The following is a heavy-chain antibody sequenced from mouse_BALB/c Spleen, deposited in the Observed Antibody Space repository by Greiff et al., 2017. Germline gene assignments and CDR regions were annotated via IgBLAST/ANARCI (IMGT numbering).Heavy chain of an antibody. V-gene: IGHV2-9*02. CDR1: GFSLTSYG. CDR3: ARDDYGSSYVGFAY. Sequence: VQLQESGPGLVAPSQSLSITCTVSGFSLTSYGVHWVRQPPGKGLEWLGVIWAGGSTNYNSALMSRLSISKDNSKSQVFLKMNSLQTDDTAMYYCARDDYGSSYVGFAYWGQGTLVTVSA. CDR2: IWAGGST. D-gene: IGHD1-1*01. J-gene: IGHJ3*01.